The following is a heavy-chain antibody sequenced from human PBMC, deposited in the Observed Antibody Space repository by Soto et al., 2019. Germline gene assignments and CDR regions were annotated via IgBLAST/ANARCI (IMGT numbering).Heavy chain of an antibody. D-gene: IGHD1-26*01. CDR2: IKNKANSYTT. CDR1: GFIFSDHY. V-gene: IGHV3-72*01. Sequence: VQLVESGGGLVQPGGSLRLSCAASGFIFSDHYMDWVRQAPGKGLEWVGRIKNKANSYTTEYAASVKGRFTISRDDSKNSLYLQMNSLKTAATAVYSCTRISLVGAKGGRSFDSLGEGTLITVSS. CDR3: TRISLVGAKGGRSFDS. J-gene: IGHJ4*02.